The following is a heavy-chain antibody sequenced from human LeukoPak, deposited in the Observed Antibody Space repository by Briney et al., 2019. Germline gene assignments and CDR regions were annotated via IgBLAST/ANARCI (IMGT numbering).Heavy chain of an antibody. CDR3: ASQVGYGSGTYYNKLFDY. Sequence: SETLSLTCTVSGGSISSTSYYWGWIRQPPGEGLEWIGSIYYSGTTYYNPSLKSRVTISLDTSQSQFSLRLTSVTAADTAVYYCASQVGYGSGTYYNKLFDYWGQGTLLTVSS. CDR1: GGSISSTSYY. V-gene: IGHV4-39*01. D-gene: IGHD3-10*01. J-gene: IGHJ4*02. CDR2: IYYSGTT.